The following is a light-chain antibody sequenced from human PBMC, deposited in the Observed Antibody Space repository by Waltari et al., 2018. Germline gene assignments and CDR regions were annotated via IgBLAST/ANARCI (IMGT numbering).Light chain of an antibody. J-gene: IGKJ1*01. CDR1: QSISSY. V-gene: IGKV1-39*01. CDR3: QQSYSTPPA. Sequence: DIQMTQSPSSLSASVGDRVTITCRASQSISSYLNWYQQKPGKAPKLLIYAASSLQSGVPSRFSGSVAGTDFTLTISSLQPEDFATYYCQQSYSTPPAFVKGTKVEIK. CDR2: AAS.